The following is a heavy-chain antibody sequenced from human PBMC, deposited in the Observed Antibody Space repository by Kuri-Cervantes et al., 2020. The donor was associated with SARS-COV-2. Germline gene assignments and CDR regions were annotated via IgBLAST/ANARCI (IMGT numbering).Heavy chain of an antibody. CDR2: INAGNGNT. CDR1: GYTFTSYA. J-gene: IGHJ5*02. V-gene: IGHV1-3*01. D-gene: IGHD3-10*01. Sequence: ASVKVSCKASGYTFTSYAMHWVRQAPGQRLEWMGWINAGNGNTKYSQKFQGRVTITRDTSASTAYMELSSLRSDDTAVYYCARDNLSALVRGFDPWGQGTLVTVSS. CDR3: ARDNLSALVRGFDP.